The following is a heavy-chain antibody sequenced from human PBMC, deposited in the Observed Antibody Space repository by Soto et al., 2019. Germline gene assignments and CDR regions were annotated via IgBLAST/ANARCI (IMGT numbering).Heavy chain of an antibody. CDR2: IYYNGNT. V-gene: IGHV4-30-4*01. CDR3: ASSTRTLGRLFDP. D-gene: IGHD2-2*01. Sequence: QLQMQESGPGLVKPSQTLSLTCTVSGDSINSRENYWSWLRQPPGRGLEWIGYIYYNGNTDYNPSLKSRVTISVDTSKNQFSLKVSSVTAADTAVYYCASSTRTLGRLFDPWGQGTLVTVSS. J-gene: IGHJ5*02. CDR1: GDSINSRENY.